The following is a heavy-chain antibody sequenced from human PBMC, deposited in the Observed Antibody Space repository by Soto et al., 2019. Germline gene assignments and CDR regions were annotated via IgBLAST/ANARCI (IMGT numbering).Heavy chain of an antibody. D-gene: IGHD6-19*01. CDR1: GGSFSGYY. CDR3: ANLEAVAGNV. J-gene: IGHJ4*02. CDR2: INHSGST. Sequence: SETLSLTCAVYGGSFSGYYWSWIRQPPGKGLEWIGEINHSGSTNYNPSLKSRVTISVDTSKNQFSLKLSSVTAADTAVYYCANLEAVAGNVWGQGTLVTVSS. V-gene: IGHV4-34*01.